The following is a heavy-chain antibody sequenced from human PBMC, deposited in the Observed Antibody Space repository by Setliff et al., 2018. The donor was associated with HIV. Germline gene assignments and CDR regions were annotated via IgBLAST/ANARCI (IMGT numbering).Heavy chain of an antibody. CDR3: ARANAVGGVIITGGLDV. V-gene: IGHV1-8*01. Sequence: ASVKVSCKASATFTNVDIHWLRRATGQGLEWMGWMNPDTGSTGYAQKFRGRVTMTRNTSTSTAYMELSSLNSEETAVYYCARANAVGGVIITGGLDVWGQGTTVTVSS. CDR2: MNPDTGST. D-gene: IGHD3-16*02. CDR1: ATFTNVD. J-gene: IGHJ6*02.